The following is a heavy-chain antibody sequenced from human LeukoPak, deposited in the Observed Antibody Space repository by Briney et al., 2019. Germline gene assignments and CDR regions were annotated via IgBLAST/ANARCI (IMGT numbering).Heavy chain of an antibody. Sequence: SETLSLTCTVSGGSISSYYWSWIRQPPGKGLEWIGYIYYSGSTNYNPSLKSRVTISVDTSNNQFSLKLSSVTAADTAVYYCARVISSSWSGYYYYYGMDVWGQGTTVTVSS. CDR3: ARVISSSWSGYYYYYGMDV. CDR1: GGSISSYY. D-gene: IGHD6-13*01. V-gene: IGHV4-59*01. CDR2: IYYSGST. J-gene: IGHJ6*02.